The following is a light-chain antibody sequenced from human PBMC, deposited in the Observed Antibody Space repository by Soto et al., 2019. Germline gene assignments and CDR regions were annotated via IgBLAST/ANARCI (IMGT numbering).Light chain of an antibody. CDR2: EGS. Sequence: QSALTQPASVSGSPGQSITISCTGTSSDVGSYNLVSWYKQHPGKAPKLMSYEGSKRPSGVSNRFSGSKSGITASLTISGLQAEDEAAYYCCSYAGSSTWVFGGGTKLTVL. CDR3: CSYAGSSTWV. CDR1: SSDVGSYNL. J-gene: IGLJ3*02. V-gene: IGLV2-23*01.